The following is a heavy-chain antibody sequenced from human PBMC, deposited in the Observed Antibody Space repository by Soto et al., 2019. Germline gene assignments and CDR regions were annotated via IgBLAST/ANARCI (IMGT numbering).Heavy chain of an antibody. D-gene: IGHD3-22*01. Sequence: AETLSLTCFVSRYSISSGYYWGWIRQPPGKGLEWIGSIFHGGTTYYNPSLKSRLTISVDTSKNQFSLTLSSVTAADTAVYYCARHADSSSYYYPFDYWGQGSLVTVSS. CDR3: ARHADSSSYYYPFDY. V-gene: IGHV4-38-2*01. J-gene: IGHJ4*02. CDR2: IFHGGTT. CDR1: RYSISSGYY.